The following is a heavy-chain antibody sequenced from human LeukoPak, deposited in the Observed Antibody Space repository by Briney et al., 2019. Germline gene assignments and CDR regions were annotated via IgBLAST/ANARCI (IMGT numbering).Heavy chain of an antibody. D-gene: IGHD6-19*01. CDR1: GFTFSSYS. J-gene: IGHJ4*02. CDR2: ISGSGGST. V-gene: IGHV3-23*01. Sequence: GGSLRLSCAASGFTFSSYSMNWVRQAPGKGLEWVSAISGSGGSTYYADSVKGRFTISRDNSKNTLYLQMNSLRAEDTAVYYCAKDRSSGWSYYFDYWGQGTLVTVSS. CDR3: AKDRSSGWSYYFDY.